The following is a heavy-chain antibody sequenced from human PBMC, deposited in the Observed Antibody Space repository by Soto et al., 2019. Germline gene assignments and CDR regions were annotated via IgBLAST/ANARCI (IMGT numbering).Heavy chain of an antibody. Sequence: GGSLRLSWAASGFTFSTYGMHWVRQAPGKGLEWVAVISYDGSNKYYGDSVKGRFTISRDNSKNTLYLQMNSLRAEDTAVYYCAKVAVAGVDYWGQGTLVTVSS. D-gene: IGHD6-19*01. V-gene: IGHV3-30*18. CDR2: ISYDGSNK. CDR3: AKVAVAGVDY. J-gene: IGHJ4*02. CDR1: GFTFSTYG.